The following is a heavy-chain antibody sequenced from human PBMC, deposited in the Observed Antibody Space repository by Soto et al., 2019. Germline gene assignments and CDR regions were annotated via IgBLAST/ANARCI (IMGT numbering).Heavy chain of an antibody. V-gene: IGHV3-23*01. CDR2: ITLSGGTR. J-gene: IGHJ4*02. CDR1: GFTFSSYA. Sequence: EVQLLESGGGLVQPGGSLRLSCAPSGFTFSSYAMNWVRQAPGKGLEWVAAITLSGGTRYYTDSVKGRFTISSDNSKNTLYLLMSSLRAEDTAIYYCAKGPLGAVAGTERYFDPWGQGTLVTVSS. CDR3: AKGPLGAVAGTERYFDP. D-gene: IGHD6-19*01.